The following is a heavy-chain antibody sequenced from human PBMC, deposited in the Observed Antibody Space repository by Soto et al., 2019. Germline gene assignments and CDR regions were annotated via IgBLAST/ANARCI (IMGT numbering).Heavy chain of an antibody. J-gene: IGHJ3*02. D-gene: IGHD1-26*01. CDR3: ARGKWDLLLHRPNAFDI. CDR1: GGTFTIFA. Sequence: SVKVSCKTPGGTFTIFAISWVRQAPGQGRELMGRITPSVDTTTYAQEFRGRVTITADDSSTTVYMEMSSLRSEDTDVYFCARGKWDLLLHRPNAFDIWGQGTLVTVSS. V-gene: IGHV1-69*11. CDR2: ITPSVDTT.